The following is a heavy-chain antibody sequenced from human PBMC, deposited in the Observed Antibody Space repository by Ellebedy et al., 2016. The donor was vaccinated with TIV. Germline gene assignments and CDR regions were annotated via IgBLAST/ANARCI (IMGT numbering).Heavy chain of an antibody. CDR2: ISSSGATI. Sequence: GESLKISCAASRFTFSSYSMNWARQAPGKGLEWVAHISSSGATIYYADSVKGRFTISRDNAKNSLYLQMNSLRDEDTAVYYCARSGEHDTWGQGTLVAVSS. CDR3: ARSGEHDT. J-gene: IGHJ5*02. CDR1: RFTFSSYS. D-gene: IGHD1-26*01. V-gene: IGHV3-48*02.